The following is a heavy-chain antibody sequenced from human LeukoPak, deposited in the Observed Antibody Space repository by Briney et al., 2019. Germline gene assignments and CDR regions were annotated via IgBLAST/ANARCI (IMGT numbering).Heavy chain of an antibody. CDR1: VFTFSTYN. J-gene: IGHJ3*02. CDR2: ITSSSRYT. D-gene: IGHD3-10*01. V-gene: IGHV3-21*06. Sequence: PGGSLRLSCAASVFTFSTYNMNWVRQAPGKGLEWVSSITSSSRYTFYADSVKGRFTISRDNAKNSLYLQMNSLRVEDTAVYYCAGDGRHYYGSGNYYSKDAFDIWGQGTMVTVSS. CDR3: AGDGRHYYGSGNYYSKDAFDI.